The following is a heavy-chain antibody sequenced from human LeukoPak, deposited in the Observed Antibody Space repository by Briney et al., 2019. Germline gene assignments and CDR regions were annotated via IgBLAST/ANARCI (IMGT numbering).Heavy chain of an antibody. V-gene: IGHV3-21*04. D-gene: IGHD4-23*01. Sequence: PGGSLRLSCAASGFTFSSYSMNWVRQAPGKVLEWVSIISSSSSYIYYTDSVKGRFTISRDNAKNSLYLQMNSLRAEDMALYYCTKGLLAVVTHSFDIWGQGTMVTVSS. J-gene: IGHJ3*02. CDR1: GFTFSSYS. CDR2: ISSSSSYI. CDR3: TKGLLAVVTHSFDI.